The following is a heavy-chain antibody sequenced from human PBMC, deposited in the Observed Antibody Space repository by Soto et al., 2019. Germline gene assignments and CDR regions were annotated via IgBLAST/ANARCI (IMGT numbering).Heavy chain of an antibody. D-gene: IGHD6-19*01. CDR2: FNPNSGDT. Sequence: GASVKVSCKASGYIFTAYSMHWVRQAPGQGLEWVGWFNPNSGDTIYAQKFQGRVTLTGDTSISTAYVELYSLTSGDTAVYYCAREASAVISLDYWGQGTLVTVSS. CDR3: AREASAVISLDY. V-gene: IGHV1-2*02. J-gene: IGHJ4*02. CDR1: GYIFTAYS.